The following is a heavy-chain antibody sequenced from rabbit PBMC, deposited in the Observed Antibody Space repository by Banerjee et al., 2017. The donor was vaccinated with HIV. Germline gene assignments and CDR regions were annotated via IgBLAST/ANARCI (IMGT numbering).Heavy chain of an antibody. V-gene: IGHV1S45*01. J-gene: IGHJ4*01. Sequence: QEQLEESGGDLVKPEGSLTLTCTASGFSFSSRYWICWVRQAPGKGLEWIACIYTGTSSSTYYASWAKGRFTVSKTSSTTVTLQMTSLTAADTATYFCARTAGYAGYGYAAGLGLWGPGTLVTVS. CDR3: ARTAGYAGYGYAAGLGL. CDR1: GFSFSSRYW. D-gene: IGHD6-1*01. CDR2: IYTGTSSST.